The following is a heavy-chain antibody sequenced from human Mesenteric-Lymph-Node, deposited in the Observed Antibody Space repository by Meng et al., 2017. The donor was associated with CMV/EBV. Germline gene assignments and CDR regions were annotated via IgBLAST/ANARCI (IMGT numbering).Heavy chain of an antibody. Sequence: GESLKISCKTSGYSFSDFWITWVRQMPGKGLEWMGIIYPGDSDTRYSPSFQGQVTISADKSISTAYLQWSSLKASDTAMYYCARLGYRNSADYWGQGTLVTVSS. D-gene: IGHD6-6*01. V-gene: IGHV5-51*01. CDR1: GYSFSDFW. CDR3: ARLGYRNSADY. CDR2: IYPGDSDT. J-gene: IGHJ4*02.